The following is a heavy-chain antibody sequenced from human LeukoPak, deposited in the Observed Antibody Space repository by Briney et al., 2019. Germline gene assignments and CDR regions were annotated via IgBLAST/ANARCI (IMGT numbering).Heavy chain of an antibody. Sequence: SETPSLTCTVSGGSISSYYWSWIRQPPGKGLEWIGYIHYSGSTNYSPSLKSRVTISVDTSKNQFSLKLSSVTAADTAVYYCARDGYIRSYWYFVLWGGGTLVTVSS. CDR2: IHYSGST. CDR3: ARDGYIRSYWYFVL. CDR1: GGSISSYY. V-gene: IGHV4-59*01. J-gene: IGHJ2*01. D-gene: IGHD5-24*01.